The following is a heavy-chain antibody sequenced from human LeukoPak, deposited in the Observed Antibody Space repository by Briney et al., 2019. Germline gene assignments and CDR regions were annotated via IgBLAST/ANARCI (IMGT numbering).Heavy chain of an antibody. Sequence: SQTLSLTCAVSGGSISSGGYSWSWIRQSPGKGLEWIGYIYHSGSTYYNPSLKSRVTISVDRSKNQFSLKLSSVTAADTAVYYCARGWDDSGYDSHFDYWGQGTLVTVSS. CDR2: IYHSGST. J-gene: IGHJ4*02. D-gene: IGHD5-12*01. V-gene: IGHV4-30-2*06. CDR3: ARGWDDSGYDSHFDY. CDR1: GGSISSGGYS.